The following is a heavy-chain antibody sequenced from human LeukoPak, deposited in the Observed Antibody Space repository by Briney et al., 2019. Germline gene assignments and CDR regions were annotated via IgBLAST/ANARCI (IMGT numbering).Heavy chain of an antibody. CDR2: ISSSSSYI. CDR1: GFTFSSYS. V-gene: IGHV3-21*01. Sequence: GGSLRLSCAGSGFTFSSYSMNWVRQAPGKGLEWVSSISSSSSYIYYADSVKGRFTISRDNAKNSLYLQMNSLRAEDTAVYYCARGFKGNPDAFDIWGQGTMVTVSS. CDR3: ARGFKGNPDAFDI. D-gene: IGHD1-14*01. J-gene: IGHJ3*02.